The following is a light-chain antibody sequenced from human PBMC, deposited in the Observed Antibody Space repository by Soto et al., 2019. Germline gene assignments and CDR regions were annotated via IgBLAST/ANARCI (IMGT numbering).Light chain of an antibody. J-gene: IGKJ2*01. CDR2: GSS. CDR1: QSVSNNY. CDR3: QQYGSSPPYT. V-gene: IGKV3-20*01. Sequence: EVVLTQSPGTLSLSPGERATLSCRASQSVSNNYLAWYQQKPGQSPKLLIFGSSDRATGIPDRFSGSGSVTDFTLTIRSLEPEDFAVYYCQQYGSSPPYTFGQGTKLEIK.